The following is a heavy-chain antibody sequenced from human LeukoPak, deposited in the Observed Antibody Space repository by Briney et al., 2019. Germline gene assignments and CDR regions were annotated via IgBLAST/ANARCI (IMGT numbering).Heavy chain of an antibody. CDR3: ARGGNYDY. Sequence: TGGSLRLSCAASGFTFSSYSMNWVRQAPGKGLEWVSSISSSNSYIYYADSVKGRFTISRDNAKNSLYLQMNSLRAEDTAVYYCARGGNYDYWGQGTLVTVSS. V-gene: IGHV3-21*01. J-gene: IGHJ4*02. CDR2: ISSSNSYI. CDR1: GFTFSSYS. D-gene: IGHD3-16*01.